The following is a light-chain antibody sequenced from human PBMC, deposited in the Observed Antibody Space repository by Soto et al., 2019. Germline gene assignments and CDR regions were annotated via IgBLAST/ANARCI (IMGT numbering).Light chain of an antibody. CDR1: QSVSSSY. J-gene: IGKJ3*01. Sequence: EIGLTQSPGTLSLSPGERATLACRASQSVSSSYLAWFQQKPGQAPRLLIYGASSRATGIPDRFSGSGSGTDFTLTISRLEPEDFAVYYGQQYGSSPLFTFGPETKVDIK. CDR2: GAS. V-gene: IGKV3-20*01. CDR3: QQYGSSPLFT.